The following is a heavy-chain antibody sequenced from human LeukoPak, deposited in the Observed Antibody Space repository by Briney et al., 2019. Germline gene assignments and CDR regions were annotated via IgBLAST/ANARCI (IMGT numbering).Heavy chain of an antibody. CDR2: IKPMFGTG. D-gene: IGHD3-3*01. J-gene: IGHJ4*02. CDR1: GGNSNFFA. Sequence: GSSVKVSCKTSGGNSNFFAINWVRQAPGQGLEWMGVIKPMFGTGSIPNIATGDYAQKFQGRLPMNADESSTTAYMELSSLRSGDTAVYFCAREIFDSTSGVSQGFDYWGQGTLVTVSS. CDR3: AREIFDSTSGVSQGFDY. V-gene: IGHV1-69*01.